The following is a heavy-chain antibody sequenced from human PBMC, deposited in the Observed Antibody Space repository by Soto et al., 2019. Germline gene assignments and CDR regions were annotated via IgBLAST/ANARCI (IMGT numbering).Heavy chain of an antibody. D-gene: IGHD3-22*01. V-gene: IGHV4-34*01. CDR1: GGSFSGYY. Sequence: ETLSLTCAVYGGSFSGYYWSWMRQPPGKGLEWIGEINHSGSTNYNPSLKSRVTISVDTSKNQFSLKLSSVTAADTAVYYCERGPNTYYYESSDSYDGWFDPWGQGTMVIV. CDR3: ERGPNTYYYESSDSYDGWFDP. J-gene: IGHJ5*02. CDR2: INHSGST.